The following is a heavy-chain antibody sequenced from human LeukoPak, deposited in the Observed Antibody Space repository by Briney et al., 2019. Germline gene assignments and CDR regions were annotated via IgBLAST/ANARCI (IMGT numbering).Heavy chain of an antibody. D-gene: IGHD6-19*01. CDR3: ASLAVAGLSEGY. Sequence: SETLSLTCTVSGGSISSYYWSWIRQPPGKGLEWIASIYYSGSTYYNPSLKSRVTISVDTSRNQFSLKLSSVTAADTAVYYCASLAVAGLSEGYWGQGTLVIVSS. CDR1: GGSISSYY. V-gene: IGHV4-59*05. J-gene: IGHJ4*02. CDR2: IYYSGST.